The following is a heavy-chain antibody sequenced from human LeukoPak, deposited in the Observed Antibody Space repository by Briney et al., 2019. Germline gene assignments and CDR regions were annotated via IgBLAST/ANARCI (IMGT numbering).Heavy chain of an antibody. V-gene: IGHV1-2*02. CDR2: INPNSGGT. CDR1: GYTFTGYY. D-gene: IGHD3-3*01. Sequence: GASVKVSCKASGYTFTGYYMHWVRQAPGQGLEWMGWINPNSGGTNYAQKFQGRVTMTRDTSISTAYMELSRLRSDDTAVYYCARGPFYLREPNCFDPWGQGTLVTVSS. J-gene: IGHJ5*02. CDR3: ARGPFYLREPNCFDP.